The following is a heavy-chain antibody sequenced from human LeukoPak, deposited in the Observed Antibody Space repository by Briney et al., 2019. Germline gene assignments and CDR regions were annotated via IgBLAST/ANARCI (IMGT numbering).Heavy chain of an antibody. CDR3: ARVGIQLCVDY. J-gene: IGHJ4*02. CDR1: GFTFSSYA. D-gene: IGHD5-18*01. Sequence: LSGGSLRLSCAASGFTFSSYAMSWVRQAPGKGLEWVSAISGSGGSTYYADSVKGRFTISRDNAKNSLYLQMNSLRAEDTAVYYCARVGIQLCVDYWGQGTLVTVSS. V-gene: IGHV3-23*01. CDR2: ISGSGGST.